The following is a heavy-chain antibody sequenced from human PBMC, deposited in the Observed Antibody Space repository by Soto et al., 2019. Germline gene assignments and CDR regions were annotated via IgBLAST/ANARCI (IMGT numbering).Heavy chain of an antibody. J-gene: IGHJ4*02. CDR3: GRDPAYCGGDCYSPFDY. CDR2: ISAYNGNT. CDR1: GYTFTSYG. D-gene: IGHD2-21*02. V-gene: IGHV1-18*01. Sequence: ASVKVSCKASGYTFTSYGISWVRQAPGQGLEWMGWISAYNGNTNYAQKLQGRVTMTTDTSTSTAYMELRSLRSDDTALYYCGRDPAYCGGDCYSPFDYWGQGTLVTVSS.